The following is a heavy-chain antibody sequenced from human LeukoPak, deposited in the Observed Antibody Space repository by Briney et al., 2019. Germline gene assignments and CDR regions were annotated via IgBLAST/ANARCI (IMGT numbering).Heavy chain of an antibody. D-gene: IGHD5-24*01. Sequence: SSVKVSCKASGGTFSSYAISWVRQAPGQGLEWMGGIIPIFGTANYAQKFQGRVTITADEPTCTAYMELSSLRSEDTAVYYYARGRATGVGWFDPWGQGTLVTVSS. CDR2: IIPIFGTA. CDR3: ARGRATGVGWFDP. CDR1: GGTFSSYA. J-gene: IGHJ5*02. V-gene: IGHV1-69*01.